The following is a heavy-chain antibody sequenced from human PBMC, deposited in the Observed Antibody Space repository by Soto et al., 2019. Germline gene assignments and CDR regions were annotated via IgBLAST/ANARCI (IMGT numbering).Heavy chain of an antibody. CDR2: IYSGSTT. CDR1: GFSVSSNY. V-gene: IGHV3-53*02. D-gene: IGHD1-26*01. CDR3: ARRYIVGVTGDY. Sequence: EVQLVETGGGMIQPGGSLRLSCAVSGFSVSSNYMSWVRQAPGKGLEWVSLIYSGSTTSYADSVKGRFIISRDSSKNTLFLQMNSLRVEDTAVYYCARRYIVGVTGDYWGQGTLVTVSS. J-gene: IGHJ4*02.